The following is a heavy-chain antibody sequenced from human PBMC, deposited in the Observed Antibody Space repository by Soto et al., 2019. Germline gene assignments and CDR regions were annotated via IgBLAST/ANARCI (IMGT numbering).Heavy chain of an antibody. V-gene: IGHV1-2*02. D-gene: IGHD3-16*02. CDR3: ARPYRGSNSFHVWFAP. J-gene: IGHJ5*02. Sequence: ASVKVSCKASGYTFNDYYIYWLRQAPGQGLEWMGWINPDSGGTNYAQKFQGRVTMTRDTSISTAYMELTRLTSDDTAVYYCARPYRGSNSFHVWFAPGRQGTMVTVXS. CDR1: GYTFNDYY. CDR2: INPDSGGT.